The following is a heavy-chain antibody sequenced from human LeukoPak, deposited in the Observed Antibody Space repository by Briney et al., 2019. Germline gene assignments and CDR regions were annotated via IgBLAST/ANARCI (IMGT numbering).Heavy chain of an antibody. Sequence: GGSLRLSCGASGFTFSSYAMSWVRQAPGKGLEWVSTISGSGTTYYADSVKGRFTISRDNSKNTLYLQMNSLRAEDTAVYYCAKDFTSGWYAQRIDYWGQGTLVTVSS. CDR1: GFTFSSYA. V-gene: IGHV3-23*01. J-gene: IGHJ4*02. D-gene: IGHD6-19*01. CDR2: ISGSGTT. CDR3: AKDFTSGWYAQRIDY.